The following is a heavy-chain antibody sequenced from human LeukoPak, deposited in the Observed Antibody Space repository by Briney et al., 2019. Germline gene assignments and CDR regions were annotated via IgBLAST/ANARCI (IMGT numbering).Heavy chain of an antibody. J-gene: IGHJ6*03. Sequence: ASVKVSCKASGYTFTSYDINWVPQATGQGLEWMGWMNPNSGNTGYAQKFQGRVTITRNTSISTAYMELSSLRSEDTAVYYCARSEGRWFGELLGYYYYMDVWGKGTTVTVSS. D-gene: IGHD3-10*01. V-gene: IGHV1-8*03. CDR3: ARSEGRWFGELLGYYYYMDV. CDR2: MNPNSGNT. CDR1: GYTFTSYD.